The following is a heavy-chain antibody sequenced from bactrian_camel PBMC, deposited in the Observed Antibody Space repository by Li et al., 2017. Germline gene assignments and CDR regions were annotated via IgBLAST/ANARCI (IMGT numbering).Heavy chain of an antibody. CDR1: GFNFSDYW. CDR3: AATNRAGLSLKKSDFDY. V-gene: IGHV3S1*01. CDR2: IYAGGGYT. D-gene: IGHD6*01. J-gene: IGHJ6*01. Sequence: HVQLVESGGGSVLTGGSLTLSCAASGFNFSDYWMYWVRQAPGKEREGVAVIYAGGGYTYHADSVKGRFTISQDNAKNTVYLQMNSLKPEDTAMYYCAATNRAGLSLKKSDFDYWGQGTQVTVS.